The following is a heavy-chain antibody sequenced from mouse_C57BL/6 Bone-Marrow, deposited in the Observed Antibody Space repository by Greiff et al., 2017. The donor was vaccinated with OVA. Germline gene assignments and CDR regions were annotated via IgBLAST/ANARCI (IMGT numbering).Heavy chain of an antibody. CDR2: INPYNGGT. Sequence: VQLQQSGPVLVKPGASVKMSCKASGYTFTDYYMNWVKQSHGKSLEWIGVINPYNGGTSYNQKFKGKATLTVDKSSSTAYMELNSLTSEDSAVYYCARLLGRDDYWGQGTTLTVSS. CDR1: GYTFTDYY. V-gene: IGHV1-19*01. CDR3: ARLLGRDDY. J-gene: IGHJ2*01. D-gene: IGHD4-1*01.